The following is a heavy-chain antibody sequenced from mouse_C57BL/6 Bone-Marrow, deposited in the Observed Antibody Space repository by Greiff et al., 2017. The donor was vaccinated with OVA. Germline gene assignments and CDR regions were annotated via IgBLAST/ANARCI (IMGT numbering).Heavy chain of an antibody. D-gene: IGHD1-1*01. CDR3: ARRYYGSSYAYFDY. J-gene: IGHJ2*01. V-gene: IGHV1-81*01. CDR2: IYPRSGNT. CDR1: GYTFTSYG. Sequence: VQLQQSGAELARPGASVKLSCKASGYTFTSYGISWVKQRTGQGLEWIGEIYPRSGNTYYDEKFKGKATLTADKSSSTAYMELRSLTSEDSAVYFCARRYYGSSYAYFDYWGQGTTLTVSS.